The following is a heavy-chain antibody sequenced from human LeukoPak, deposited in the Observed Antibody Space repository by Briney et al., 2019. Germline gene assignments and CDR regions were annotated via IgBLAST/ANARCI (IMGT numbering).Heavy chain of an antibody. CDR2: IYSGGST. J-gene: IGHJ3*02. Sequence: GGSLRLSCAASGFTVSSNCMSWVRQAPGKGLEWVSVIYSGGSTYYADSVKGRFTISRDNSKNTLYLQMNSLRAEDTAVYYCARRDTSHHDAFDIWGQGTMVTVSS. V-gene: IGHV3-53*01. CDR3: ARRDTSHHDAFDI. D-gene: IGHD2-2*01. CDR1: GFTVSSNC.